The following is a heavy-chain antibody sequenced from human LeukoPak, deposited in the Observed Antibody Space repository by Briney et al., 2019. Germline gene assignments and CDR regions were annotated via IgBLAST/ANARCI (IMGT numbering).Heavy chain of an antibody. CDR1: GYTFTSYG. D-gene: IGHD3-3*01. J-gene: IGHJ4*02. V-gene: IGHV1-18*01. CDR3: ARVSYYYDFWSGSDY. Sequence: ASVKASCKASGYTFTSYGISCVRQAPGQGLEWMGWISAYNGNTNYAQKLQGRVTMTTDTSTSTAYMELRSLRSDDTAVYYCARVSYYYDFWSGSDYWGQGTLVTVSS. CDR2: ISAYNGNT.